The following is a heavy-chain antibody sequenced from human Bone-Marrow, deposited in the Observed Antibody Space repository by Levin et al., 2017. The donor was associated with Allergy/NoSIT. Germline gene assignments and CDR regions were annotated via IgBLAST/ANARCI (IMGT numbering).Heavy chain of an antibody. D-gene: IGHD1-1*01. J-gene: IGHJ4*01. CDR1: GLTFSDYS. CDR2: ISFSSSSI. Sequence: GESLKISCAASGLTFSDYSMSWVRQAPGKGLEWISSISFSSSSISYADSVKGRFTVSRDNAKNSLYLRMNNLRVDDTAVYYCARTAGNQRHDLDCWGQGTLVTVSS. CDR3: ARTAGNQRHDLDC. V-gene: IGHV3-48*01.